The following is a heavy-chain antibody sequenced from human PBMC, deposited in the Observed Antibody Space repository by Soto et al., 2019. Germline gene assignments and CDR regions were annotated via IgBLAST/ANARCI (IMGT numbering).Heavy chain of an antibody. V-gene: IGHV4-39*01. CDR2: VSYIGAA. CDR3: ARPPYYDILTGYFPDWYFDL. CDR1: GVSISTGSYH. D-gene: IGHD3-9*01. J-gene: IGHJ2*01. Sequence: QLQLQESGPGLVKPSETLSLTCTVSGVSISTGSYHWGWIRQSPGKGLEWIGSVSYIGAAYYNPSLKSRVTISVDTSKNQFSLRLSSVSTADTAVYYCARPPYYDILTGYFPDWYFDLWGRGILVTVSS.